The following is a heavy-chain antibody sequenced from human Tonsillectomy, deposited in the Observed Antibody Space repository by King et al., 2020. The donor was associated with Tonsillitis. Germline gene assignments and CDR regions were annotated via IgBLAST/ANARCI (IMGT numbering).Heavy chain of an antibody. CDR3: AIALPAMTKGPLDF. V-gene: IGHV3-7*03. J-gene: IGHJ4*02. Sequence: VQLVESGGGLVQPGGSLRLSCAASGFSFSTYWMTWVRQAPGKGLEWLANIKQDGSESYYVESVKGRFTISRDTAKNLLYLQMNTLRAEDTSVYYCAIALPAMTKGPLDFWGQGTLVDVSS. CDR1: GFSFSTYW. D-gene: IGHD4-11*01. CDR2: IKQDGSES.